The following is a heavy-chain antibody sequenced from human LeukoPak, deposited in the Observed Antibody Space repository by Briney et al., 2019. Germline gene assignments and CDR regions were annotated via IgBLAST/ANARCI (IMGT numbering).Heavy chain of an antibody. J-gene: IGHJ5*02. CDR2: IYTSGST. Sequence: TLSLTCTVSGDPITSGSYYWSWIRQPAGKGLEWIGRIYTSGSTNYNPSLKSRVIISVDTSKNQFSLNLSSVTAADTAVYYCTRDYYTSGSYYNWFAPWGQGILVTVSS. CDR1: GDPITSGSYY. CDR3: TRDYYTSGSYYNWFAP. V-gene: IGHV4-61*02. D-gene: IGHD3-10*01.